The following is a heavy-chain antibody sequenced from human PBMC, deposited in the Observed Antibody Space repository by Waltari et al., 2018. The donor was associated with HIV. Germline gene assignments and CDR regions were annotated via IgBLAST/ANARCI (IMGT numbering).Heavy chain of an antibody. V-gene: IGHV3-49*03. CDR2: MRSKPYGGTR. J-gene: IGHJ4*02. CDR3: ARGVNLRCTGDCYSAY. Sequence: EVHLVESGGGLVQPGRSLRLSCQAVGFQFGAYALTWFRQAPGKGLEWVGFMRSKPYGGTREYAASVKGRFTISRDDSKNIAFLQMDSLKIEDTAVYYCARGVNLRCTGDCYSAYWGQGTLVTVSS. D-gene: IGHD2-21*02. CDR1: GFQFGAYA.